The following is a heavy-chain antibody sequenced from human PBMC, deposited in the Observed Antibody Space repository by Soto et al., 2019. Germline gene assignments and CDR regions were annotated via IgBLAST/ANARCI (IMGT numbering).Heavy chain of an antibody. Sequence: SEPLSLTCAVYGGSFSGYYWSWIRQPPGKGLEWIGEINHSGSTNYNPSLKSRVTISVDTSKNQFSLKLSSVTAADTAVYYCARVRGWRAAAANWFDPWGQGTLVTVSS. J-gene: IGHJ5*02. V-gene: IGHV4-34*01. CDR3: ARVRGWRAAAANWFDP. CDR2: INHSGST. D-gene: IGHD6-13*01. CDR1: GGSFSGYY.